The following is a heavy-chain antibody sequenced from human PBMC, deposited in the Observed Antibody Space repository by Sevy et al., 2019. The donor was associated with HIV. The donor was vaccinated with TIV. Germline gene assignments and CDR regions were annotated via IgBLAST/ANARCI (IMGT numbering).Heavy chain of an antibody. Sequence: GESLKISCKGSGYSFTSYWIGWVRQMPGKGLEWMGIIYPGDSDTRYSPSFQGQVTISADKSISTTYLQWSSLKASDTAMYYCAGHGLYCSGGSCYSVAAFDIWGQGTMVTVSS. CDR1: GYSFTSYW. J-gene: IGHJ3*02. V-gene: IGHV5-51*01. CDR2: IYPGDSDT. CDR3: AGHGLYCSGGSCYSVAAFDI. D-gene: IGHD2-15*01.